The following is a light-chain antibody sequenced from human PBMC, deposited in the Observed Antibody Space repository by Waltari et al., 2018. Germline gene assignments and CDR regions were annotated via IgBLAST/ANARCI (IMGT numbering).Light chain of an antibody. Sequence: DIRMTQYPSSLSASVGDRITITCRASQSISSDLNWYQQKPGKAPKLLIYAASTFQSGVPPRFSGSASGADFTLTIRSLQPEDSATYYCQQSYSLPLTFGGGTKVEIK. CDR3: QQSYSLPLT. J-gene: IGKJ4*01. CDR1: QSISSD. V-gene: IGKV1-39*01. CDR2: AAS.